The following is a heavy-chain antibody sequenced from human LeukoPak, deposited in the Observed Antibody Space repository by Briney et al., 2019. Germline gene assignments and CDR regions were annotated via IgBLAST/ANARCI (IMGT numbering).Heavy chain of an antibody. CDR1: GFTFSSYG. CDR2: IRYDGSNK. Sequence: GGSLRLSCAASGFTFSSYGMHWVRQAPGEGLEWVAFIRYDGSNKYYADSVKGRFTISRDNSKNTLYLQMNSLRAEDTAVYYCTKDHCSSTSCYGIGYYYYMDVWGKGTTVTVSS. V-gene: IGHV3-30*02. D-gene: IGHD2-2*01. J-gene: IGHJ6*03. CDR3: TKDHCSSTSCYGIGYYYYMDV.